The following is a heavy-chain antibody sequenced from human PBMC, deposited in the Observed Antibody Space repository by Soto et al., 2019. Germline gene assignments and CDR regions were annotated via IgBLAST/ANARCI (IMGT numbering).Heavy chain of an antibody. CDR2: VYYSGTT. V-gene: IGHV4-61*08. CDR1: GGSIDSGDYD. D-gene: IGHD3-10*01. CDR3: ARDSGYGSGASVNHYLAY. J-gene: IGHJ4*01. Sequence: SETLSLTCTVYGGSIDSGDYDWSWIRQPPGKGLEWIGYVYYSGTTNYNPFLKSRVTLSRDKSKNQFSLKMNSVTAADTAVYYCARDSGYGSGASVNHYLAYWGHGTLVTVSS.